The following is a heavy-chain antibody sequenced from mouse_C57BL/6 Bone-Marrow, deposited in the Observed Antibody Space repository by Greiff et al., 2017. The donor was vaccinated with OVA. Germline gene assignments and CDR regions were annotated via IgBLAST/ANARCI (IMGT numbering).Heavy chain of an antibody. CDR1: GYTFTDYY. CDR3: LYSSNYFDY. D-gene: IGHD1-1*01. Sequence: VQLQQSGPVLVKPGASVKMSCKASGYTFTDYYMNWVKQSHGKSLEWIGVINPYNGGTSYNQKFKGKATLTVDKSSSTAYMELNSLTSEDSAVYYCLYSSNYFDYWSQGTTLTVSS. J-gene: IGHJ2*01. CDR2: INPYNGGT. V-gene: IGHV1-19*01.